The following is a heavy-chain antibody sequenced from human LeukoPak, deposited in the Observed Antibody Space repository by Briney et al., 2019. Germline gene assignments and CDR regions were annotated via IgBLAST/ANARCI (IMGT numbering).Heavy chain of an antibody. D-gene: IGHD3-10*01. V-gene: IGHV4-34*01. J-gene: IGHJ4*02. CDR3: ARGSLWFGEDY. CDR2: INHSGST. CDR1: GGSFSGYY. Sequence: SETLSLTCAVYGGSFSGYYWSWIRQPPGKGLEWIGEINHSGSTNYNPSLKSRVTISVDTSKNQFSLKLSSVTAADTAVYYCARGSLWFGEDYWGQGTLVTVS.